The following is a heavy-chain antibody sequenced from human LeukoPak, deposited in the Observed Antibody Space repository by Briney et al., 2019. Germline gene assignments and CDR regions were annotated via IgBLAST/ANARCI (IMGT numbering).Heavy chain of an antibody. D-gene: IGHD6-13*01. CDR3: ARGPNIAAAGPLFDY. CDR2: ISYSGTP. Sequence: PSETLSLTCSVSGSSISSTSYYWGWIRQPPGKGLEWIGSISYSGTPYYSPSLKSRVTISVDTSKNQFSLKLSSVTAADTAVYYCARGPNIAAAGPLFDYWGQGTLVTVSS. J-gene: IGHJ4*02. V-gene: IGHV4-39*07. CDR1: GSSISSTSYY.